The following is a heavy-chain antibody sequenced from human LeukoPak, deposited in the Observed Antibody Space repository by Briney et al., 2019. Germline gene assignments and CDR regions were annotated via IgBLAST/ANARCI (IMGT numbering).Heavy chain of an antibody. CDR1: GASISSSTYY. CDR2: ISNSGNT. Sequence: SETLSLTCTVSGASISSSTYYWGWIRQPPGKGLEWIGSISNSGNTYYNSSLKSRVTISFNTSANQFSLKLSSVTAADTAVYYCARSGYCSSTSCYHYYYMDVWGKETTVTISS. CDR3: ARSGYCSSTSCYHYYYMDV. J-gene: IGHJ6*03. V-gene: IGHV4-39*07. D-gene: IGHD2-2*03.